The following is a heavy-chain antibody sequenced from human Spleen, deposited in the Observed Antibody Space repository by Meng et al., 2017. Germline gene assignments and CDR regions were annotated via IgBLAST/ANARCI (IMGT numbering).Heavy chain of an antibody. CDR2: ITSLAYGGTT. CDR1: GFTFDDYT. Sequence: GESLKISCRTSGFTFDDYTITWLRQAPGKGLEWVGFITSLAYGGTTEYAASVRGRFTISRDDSKSIAYLEMNSLKTEDTAVYYCTTDHFLWFGELLDDYWGQGTLVTVSS. D-gene: IGHD3-10*01. J-gene: IGHJ4*02. V-gene: IGHV3-49*03. CDR3: TTDHFLWFGELLDDY.